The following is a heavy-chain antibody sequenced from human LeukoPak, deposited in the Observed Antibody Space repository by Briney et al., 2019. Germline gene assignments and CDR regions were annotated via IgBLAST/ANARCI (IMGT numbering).Heavy chain of an antibody. J-gene: IGHJ4*02. V-gene: IGHV3-48*03. CDR1: GFTFSSYE. D-gene: IGHD1-26*01. CDR3: ASSSSGSFYYFDY. Sequence: PGGSLRLSCAASGFTFSSYEMNWVRQAPGKGLEWVSYISSSGSTIYYADSVKGRFTISRDNAKNSLYVQMNSFRAEDTAVYYCASSSSGSFYYFDYWGQGTLVTVSS. CDR2: ISSSGSTI.